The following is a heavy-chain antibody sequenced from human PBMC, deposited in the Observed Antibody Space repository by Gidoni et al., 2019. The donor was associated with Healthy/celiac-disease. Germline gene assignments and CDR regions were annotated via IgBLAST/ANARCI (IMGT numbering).Heavy chain of an antibody. Sequence: QVQLQQWGAGLLTPSVTLSLTCAVYGGFFSGYYWSWIRQPSGKGLEWIGESNHSGSTNYNPSRKSRVTISVDTSKNQFSLKLSSVTAADTAVYYCARSDCGGDCGFDYWGQGTLVTVSS. J-gene: IGHJ4*02. V-gene: IGHV4-34*01. CDR3: ARSDCGGDCGFDY. D-gene: IGHD2-21*02. CDR1: GGFFSGYY. CDR2: SNHSGST.